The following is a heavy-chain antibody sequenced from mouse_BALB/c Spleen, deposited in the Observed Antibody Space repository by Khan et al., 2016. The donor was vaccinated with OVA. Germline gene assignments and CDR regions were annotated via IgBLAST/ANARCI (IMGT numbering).Heavy chain of an antibody. CDR3: ARSGTISTVVVTDFDF. CDR2: IKYSGIT. D-gene: IGHD1-1*01. Sequence: EVQLQESGPGLVKPSQSLSLTCTVTGYSITSDYAWNWIRQFPGNRLEWMGYIKYSGITSYNPSLKSRISITRDTSKNQFFLQLNSVTTEDTDTYYCARSGTISTVVVTDFDFWGQGTTLTVSS. V-gene: IGHV3-2*02. CDR1: GYSITSDYA. J-gene: IGHJ2*01.